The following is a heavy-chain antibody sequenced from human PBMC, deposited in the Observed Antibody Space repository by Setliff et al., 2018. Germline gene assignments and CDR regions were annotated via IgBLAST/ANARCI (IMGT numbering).Heavy chain of an antibody. CDR1: GYTFSHSG. V-gene: IGHV1-18*01. CDR2: IGARNVKT. CDR3: ARRWETGDQDAYDI. Sequence: ASVKVSCKASGYTFSHSGIRWVRQAPGQGLEWMGWIGARNVKTNYAQKFQDRVTMTTDTSTRTGYMELRSLTSDDTAVYYCARRWETGDQDAYDIWGQGTMVTVSS. D-gene: IGHD7-27*01. J-gene: IGHJ3*02.